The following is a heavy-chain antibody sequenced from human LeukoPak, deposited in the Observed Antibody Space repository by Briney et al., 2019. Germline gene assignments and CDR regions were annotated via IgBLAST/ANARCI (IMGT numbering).Heavy chain of an antibody. CDR1: GFTFSSYA. J-gene: IGHJ6*02. CDR3: ARCADMLRISSSWYTRIARYYYYYGMDV. D-gene: IGHD6-13*01. Sequence: GGSLRLSCAASGFTFSSYAMHWVRQAPGKGLEYVSAISSNGGSTYYANSVKGRFTISRDNSKNTLYLQMGSLRAEDMAVYYCARCADMLRISSSWYTRIARYYYYYGMDVWGQGTTVTVSS. CDR2: ISSNGGST. V-gene: IGHV3-64*01.